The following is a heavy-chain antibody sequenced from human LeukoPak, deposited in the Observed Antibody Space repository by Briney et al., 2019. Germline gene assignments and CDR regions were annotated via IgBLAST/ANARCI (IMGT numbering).Heavy chain of an antibody. CDR1: GYTFTGYY. Sequence: ASVKVSCKASGYTFTGYYMHWVRQAPGQGLEWMGWINPNSGGTNYAQKFQGRVTMTRDTSISTAYMELSSLRSEDTAVYYCARTGQQGIAARLLYYYYCMDVWGKGTTVTVSS. CDR3: ARTGQQGIAARLLYYYYCMDV. V-gene: IGHV1-2*02. D-gene: IGHD6-6*01. J-gene: IGHJ6*03. CDR2: INPNSGGT.